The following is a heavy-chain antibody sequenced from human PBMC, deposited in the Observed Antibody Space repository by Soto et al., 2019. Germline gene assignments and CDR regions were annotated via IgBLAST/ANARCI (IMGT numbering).Heavy chain of an antibody. V-gene: IGHV4-34*02. CDR1: GGSLSSYY. CDR3: AGGGDWFAP. CDR2: VHHSGST. J-gene: IGHJ5*02. Sequence: QVHLQQWGAGLLRPSETLSLTCAVYGGSLSSYYWNWIRQSPGKGLEWIAEVHHSGSTNYNPSLKGRIPLSMETPKGPFSLNRSSLPAADTAVYYCAGGGDWFAPWGQGALVTVSS. D-gene: IGHD3-16*01.